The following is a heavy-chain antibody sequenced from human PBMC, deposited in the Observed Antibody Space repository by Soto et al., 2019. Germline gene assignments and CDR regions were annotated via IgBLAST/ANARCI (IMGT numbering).Heavy chain of an antibody. CDR2: ISYDGIIK. CDR1: GFTFSSSP. CDR3: VRDKIRGPPDYCDD. J-gene: IGHJ4*02. V-gene: IGHV3-30-3*01. Sequence: QVQLVESGGGVVQPGRSLRLSCEASGFTFSSSPMHWVRQAPGKGLEWVAVISYDGIIKVYADSVQGRFTISRDISKNTLYLQMNSLRTEDTAVYYCVRDKIRGPPDYCDDWCQGTLVTVSS.